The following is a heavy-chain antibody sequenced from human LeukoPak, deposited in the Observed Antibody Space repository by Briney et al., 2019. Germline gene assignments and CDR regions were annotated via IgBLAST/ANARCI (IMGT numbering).Heavy chain of an antibody. CDR3: ARQAPPQGWNDARSFDL. J-gene: IGHJ4*02. Sequence: SETVSLTYTVWGGSISSYYWMWLRQPPGKGLEWIGYIYYSGSTNYNPSLKSRVIISVDTSKNQFSLKLSCEPAADTAVYYCARQAPPQGWNDARSFDLGGRGTLVSVSS. CDR1: GGSISSYY. D-gene: IGHD1-1*01. CDR2: IYYSGST. V-gene: IGHV4-59*08.